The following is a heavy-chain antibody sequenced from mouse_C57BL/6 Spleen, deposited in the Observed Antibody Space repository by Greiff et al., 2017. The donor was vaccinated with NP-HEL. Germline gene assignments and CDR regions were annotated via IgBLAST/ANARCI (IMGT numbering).Heavy chain of an antibody. V-gene: IGHV1-15*01. CDR2: IDPETGGT. Sequence: QVQLKQSGAELVRPGASVTLSCKASGYTFTDYEMHWVKQTPVHGLEWIGAIDPETGGTAYNQKFKGKAILTADKSSSTAYMELRSLTSEDSAVYYCTRYGYDGDYYAMDYWGQGTSVTVSS. CDR1: GYTFTDYE. J-gene: IGHJ4*01. CDR3: TRYGYDGDYYAMDY. D-gene: IGHD2-2*01.